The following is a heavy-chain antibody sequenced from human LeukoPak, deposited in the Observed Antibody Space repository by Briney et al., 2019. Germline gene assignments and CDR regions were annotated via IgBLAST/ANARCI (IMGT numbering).Heavy chain of an antibody. D-gene: IGHD4-17*01. V-gene: IGHV3-53*01. J-gene: IGHJ3*02. CDR3: ARGPVTRFEI. Sequence: PGGSLRLSCAASGFTFSSNYMSWVRQAPGKGLEWVSVTYSGGTTYYADSVKGRFTISRDNSNNTLYLQMNSLRAEDTALYYCARGPVTRFEIWGQGTMVTVSS. CDR1: GFTFSSNY. CDR2: TYSGGTT.